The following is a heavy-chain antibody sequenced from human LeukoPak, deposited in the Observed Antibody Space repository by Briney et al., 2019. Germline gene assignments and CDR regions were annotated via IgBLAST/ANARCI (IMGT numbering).Heavy chain of an antibody. J-gene: IGHJ4*02. D-gene: IGHD6-6*01. Sequence: GGSLRLSCAASGFIFTNHGMHWVRQAPGKGLEWVAVLWAHGLSEYYADSVKGRFSVSRDTSTKTLYLQMNSLRAEDTAVYYCAKDLFRAARSFDYWGQGTLVTVSS. CDR1: GFIFTNHG. CDR3: AKDLFRAARSFDY. CDR2: LWAHGLSE. V-gene: IGHV3-33*06.